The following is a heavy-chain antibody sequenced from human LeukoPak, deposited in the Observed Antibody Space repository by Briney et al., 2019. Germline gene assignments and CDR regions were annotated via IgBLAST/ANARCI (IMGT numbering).Heavy chain of an antibody. CDR2: IRSKADSYAT. CDR1: GFTFSGSA. D-gene: IGHD6-19*01. CDR3: ATDTSGWRLDY. Sequence: GGSLKLSCAASGFTFSGSAMHWVRQASGKGLEWVGRIRSKADSYATAYAASVKGRFAISRDDSKNTAYLQMNSLKTEDTAVYYCATDTSGWRLDYWGQGTLVTVPS. J-gene: IGHJ4*02. V-gene: IGHV3-73*01.